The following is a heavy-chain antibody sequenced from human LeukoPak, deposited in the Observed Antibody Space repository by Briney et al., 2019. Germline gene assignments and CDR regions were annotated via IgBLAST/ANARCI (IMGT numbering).Heavy chain of an antibody. Sequence: SVKVSCKASGGTFSSYTTSWVRQAPGQGLEWMGRIIPILGIANYAQKFQGRVTITADKSTSTAYMELSSLRSEGTAVYYCARGTNYYDSRGSFNYWGQGTLVTVSS. CDR2: IIPILGIA. V-gene: IGHV1-69*02. D-gene: IGHD3-22*01. CDR1: GGTFSSYT. J-gene: IGHJ4*02. CDR3: ARGTNYYDSRGSFNY.